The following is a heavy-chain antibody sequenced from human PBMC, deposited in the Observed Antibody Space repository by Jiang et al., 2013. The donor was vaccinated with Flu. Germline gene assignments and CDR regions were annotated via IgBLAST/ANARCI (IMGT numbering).Heavy chain of an antibody. D-gene: IGHD1-26*01. CDR3: ARCSGNYLHFDY. V-gene: IGHV4-39*07. Sequence: GLVKPSETLSLTCTVSGGSISSSSYYWGWIRQPPGKGLEWIGSIYYSGSTYYNPSLKSRVIMSVDTSKNQFSLKLSSVTAADTAVYYCARCSGNYLHFDYWGQGTLVTVSS. CDR2: IYYSGST. J-gene: IGHJ4*02. CDR1: GGSISSSSYY.